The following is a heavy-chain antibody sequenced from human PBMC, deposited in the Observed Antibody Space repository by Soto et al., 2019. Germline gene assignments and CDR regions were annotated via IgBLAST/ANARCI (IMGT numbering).Heavy chain of an antibody. CDR3: ARVTVHWYFDL. CDR2: ISYDGSNK. V-gene: IGHV3-30-3*01. Sequence: QVQLVESGGGVVQPGRSLRLSCAASGFTFSSYDMHWVRQAPGKGLEWVAVISYDGSNKYYADSVKGRFTISRDNSKNTLYLQMNSLRAEDTAVYYCARVTVHWYFDLWGRGTLVTVSS. CDR1: GFTFSSYD. D-gene: IGHD4-17*01. J-gene: IGHJ2*01.